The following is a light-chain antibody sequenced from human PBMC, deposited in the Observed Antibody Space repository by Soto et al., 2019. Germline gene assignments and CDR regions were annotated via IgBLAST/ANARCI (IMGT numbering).Light chain of an antibody. Sequence: DIQMTQSPSTLSGSVGDRVTITCRASQTISIWLAWYQQKPGKAPKLLIYKASTLKSGVPSRFRGSGSGTEFTLTISSLQPDDFATYYCQHYNSYPPTFGGGTKVDIK. CDR1: QTISIW. V-gene: IGKV1-5*03. J-gene: IGKJ4*01. CDR3: QHYNSYPPT. CDR2: KAS.